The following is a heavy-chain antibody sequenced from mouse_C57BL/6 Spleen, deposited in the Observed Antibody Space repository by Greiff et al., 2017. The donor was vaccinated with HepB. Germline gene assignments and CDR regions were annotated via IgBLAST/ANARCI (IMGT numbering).Heavy chain of an antibody. D-gene: IGHD2-4*01. Sequence: EVQLVESGGGLVKPGGSLKLSCAASGFTFSDYGMHWVRQAPEKGLEWVAYISSGSSTIYYADTVKGRFTISRDNAKNTLFLQMTSLRSEDTAMYYCAKGDYGRDYYAMDYWGQGTSVTVSS. V-gene: IGHV5-17*01. CDR3: AKGDYGRDYYAMDY. CDR1: GFTFSDYG. CDR2: ISSGSSTI. J-gene: IGHJ4*01.